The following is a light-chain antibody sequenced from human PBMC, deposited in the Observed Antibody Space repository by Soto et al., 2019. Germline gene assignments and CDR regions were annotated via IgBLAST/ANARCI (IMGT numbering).Light chain of an antibody. CDR1: SSDVGGYDY. CDR2: EVN. CDR3: SSFAGYINWVFGGGTVNWV. Sequence: QSALTQPPSASGSPGQSVTISCTGTSSDVGGYDYVSWYQQHPGKAPKLMIYEVNKRPSGVPDRFSGSKSGNTASLTVSGLQGEDEADYYCSSFAGYINWVFGGGTVNWVFGGGTKVTVL. J-gene: IGLJ3*02. V-gene: IGLV2-8*01.